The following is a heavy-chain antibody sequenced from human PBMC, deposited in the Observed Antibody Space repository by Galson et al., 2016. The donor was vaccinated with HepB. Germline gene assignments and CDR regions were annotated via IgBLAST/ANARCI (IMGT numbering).Heavy chain of an antibody. J-gene: IGHJ4*02. Sequence: SLRLSCAASGFTFSDSGMHWVRQAPGKGLEWVAMIWYDGTNKYYADSVKGRLTISRDKSKNTLYLQMNSLRAEDTAVYYCARDRTSGYETTLDYWGQGTLVTVSS. CDR3: ARDRTSGYETTLDY. CDR1: GFTFSDSG. D-gene: IGHD5-12*01. CDR2: IWYDGTNK. V-gene: IGHV3-33*01.